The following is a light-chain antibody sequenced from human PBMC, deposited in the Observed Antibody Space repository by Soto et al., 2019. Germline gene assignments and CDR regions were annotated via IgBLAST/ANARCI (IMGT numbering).Light chain of an antibody. CDR1: SSDVGDYNY. Sequence: QSALTQPASVSGSPGQSITISCKGTSSDVGDYNYVSWYQQHPGKAPKLIIYDVINRPSGVSNRFSGSKSGNTASLTISGLQAEDEADYYCSSYTSSSTPELFGGGTKLTVL. V-gene: IGLV2-14*01. CDR3: SSYTSSSTPEL. CDR2: DVI. J-gene: IGLJ2*01.